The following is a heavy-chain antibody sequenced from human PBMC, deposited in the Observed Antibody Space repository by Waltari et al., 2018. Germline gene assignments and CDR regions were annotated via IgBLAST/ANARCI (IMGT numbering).Heavy chain of an antibody. CDR2: IYPGDSDT. CDR3: ARQGGTYYYGSGTLDY. V-gene: IGHV5-51*01. J-gene: IGHJ4*02. CDR1: GYSFTSYW. D-gene: IGHD3-10*01. Sequence: EVQLLESGGGLVQPGGSLRLSCAASGYSFTSYWIGWVRQMPGKGLEWMGIIYPGDSDTRYSPSFQGQVTISADKSISTAYLQWSSLKASDTAMYYCARQGGTYYYGSGTLDYWGQGTLVTVSS.